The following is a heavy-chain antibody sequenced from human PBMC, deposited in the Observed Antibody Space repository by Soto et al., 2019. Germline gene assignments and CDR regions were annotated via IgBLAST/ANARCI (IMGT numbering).Heavy chain of an antibody. CDR1: GGTFSNYA. CDR2: IIPIVGTG. CDR3: ARVVILVPTASTHYYSHRDV. D-gene: IGHD2-2*01. J-gene: IGHJ6*02. V-gene: IGHV1-69*01. Sequence: QVQLVQSGAEVRKPGSSVTVSCKASGGTFSNYAISWVRQAPGQGLEWMGGIIPIVGTGSYAQKFQGRVTITAYELTTTAYMEPSSLRFDSTAVSYCARVVILVPTASTHYYSHRDVCGPGTKVTVPS.